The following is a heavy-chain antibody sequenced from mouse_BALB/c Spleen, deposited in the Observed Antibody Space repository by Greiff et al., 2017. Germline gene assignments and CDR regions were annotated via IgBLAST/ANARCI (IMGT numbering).Heavy chain of an antibody. J-gene: IGHJ2*01. CDR1: GYTFTSYW. CDR3: ARMDGNYEDY. CDR2: IYPGDGDT. D-gene: IGHD2-1*01. V-gene: IGHV1-87*01. Sequence: VKLQESGAELARPGASVKLSCKASGYTFTSYWMQWVKQRPGQGLEWIGAIYPGDGDTRYTQKFKGKATLTADKSSSTAYMQLSSLASEDSAVYYCARMDGNYEDYWGQGTTLTVSS.